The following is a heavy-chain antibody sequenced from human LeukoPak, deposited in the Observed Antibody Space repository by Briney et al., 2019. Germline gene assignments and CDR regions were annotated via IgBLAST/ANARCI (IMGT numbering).Heavy chain of an antibody. D-gene: IGHD6-19*01. V-gene: IGHV3-21*01. CDR2: ISSSSSYI. J-gene: IGHJ6*02. CDR3: ARESASGWYRAYYYGMDV. CDR1: GFTFSSYS. Sequence: PGGSLRLSCAASGFTFSSYSMNWVRQAPGKGLEWVSSISSSSSYIYYADSVKGRFTISRDNAKNSLYLQMNSLRAEDTAVYYCARESASGWYRAYYYGMDVWGQGTTVTVSS.